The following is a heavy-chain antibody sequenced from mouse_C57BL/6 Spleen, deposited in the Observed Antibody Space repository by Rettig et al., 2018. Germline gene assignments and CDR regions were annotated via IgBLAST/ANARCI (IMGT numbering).Heavy chain of an antibody. CDR3: ARYRSNYVRYYAMDY. V-gene: IGHV7-3*01. D-gene: IGHD2-5*01. Sequence: MSWVRQPPGKALEWLGFIRNKANGYTTEYSVSVKGRFTISSDNSQSILYLQMNALRAEDSATYYCARYRSNYVRYYAMDYWGQGTSVTVSS. J-gene: IGHJ4*01. CDR2: IRNKANGYTT.